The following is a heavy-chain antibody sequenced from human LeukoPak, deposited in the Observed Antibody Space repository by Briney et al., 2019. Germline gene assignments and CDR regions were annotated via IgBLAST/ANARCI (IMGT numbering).Heavy chain of an antibody. CDR1: GFTFSSNW. V-gene: IGHV3-7*02. Sequence: GGSLRLSCAASGFTFSSNWMSWVRQAPGRGLEWVAHIKQDGSEKYHVDSVKGRFTISRDNAKNSLYLQMNSLRAEDTAVYYCAKIRAYVFDIWGQGTMVTVSS. CDR2: IKQDGSEK. J-gene: IGHJ3*02. CDR3: AKIRAYVFDI.